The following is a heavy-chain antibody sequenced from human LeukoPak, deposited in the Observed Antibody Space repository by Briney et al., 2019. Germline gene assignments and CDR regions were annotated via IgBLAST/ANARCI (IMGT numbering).Heavy chain of an antibody. D-gene: IGHD4-17*01. V-gene: IGHV4-39*07. J-gene: IGHJ3*02. CDR3: ARFPDPVTTYGAFDI. Sequence: SETLSLTCTVSGGSISSGGYYWSWIRQPPGTGLEWIGEITHSGSTNYNPSLKSRVTISVDTSKNQFSLKLSSVTAADTAVYYCARFPDPVTTYGAFDIWGQGTMVTVSS. CDR1: GGSISSGGYY. CDR2: ITHSGST.